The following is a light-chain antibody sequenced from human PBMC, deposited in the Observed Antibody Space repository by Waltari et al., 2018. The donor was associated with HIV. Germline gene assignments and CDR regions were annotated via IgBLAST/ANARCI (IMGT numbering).Light chain of an antibody. CDR3: QQYINWLPYT. CDR1: QSISSA. V-gene: IGKV3-15*01. J-gene: IGKJ2*01. CDR2: DAS. Sequence: DIVITHSLATLSVSPGVTPTLSCKASQSISSAVDWYQQRPGQAPRLLIYDASTRATGIPARFSGSGSGTEFTLIISSLQSDDFAVYHCQQYINWLPYTFGQGTKLEIK.